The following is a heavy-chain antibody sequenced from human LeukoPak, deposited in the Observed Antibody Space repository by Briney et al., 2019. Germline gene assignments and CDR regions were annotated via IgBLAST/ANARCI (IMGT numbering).Heavy chain of an antibody. CDR1: GVSISTGGYY. J-gene: IGHJ4*02. Sequence: SETLSLTCTVSGVSISTGGYYWSWIRQHPGKGLEWIGNIYYSGSTYYSPSLKSRVTMSVDTSKNQFSLTLISVTAADTAVYFCARAAPNYYDSSGSLRNPYFDYWGQGTLVTVSS. D-gene: IGHD3-22*01. V-gene: IGHV4-31*03. CDR2: IYYSGST. CDR3: ARAAPNYYDSSGSLRNPYFDY.